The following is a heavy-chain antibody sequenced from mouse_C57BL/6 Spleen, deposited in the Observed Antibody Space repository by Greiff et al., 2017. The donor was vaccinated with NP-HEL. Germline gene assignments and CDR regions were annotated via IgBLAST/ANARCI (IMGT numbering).Heavy chain of an antibody. CDR3: AANYYGSSPAWFAY. CDR2: IYPGDGDT. J-gene: IGHJ3*01. CDR1: GYAFSSSW. V-gene: IGHV1-82*01. D-gene: IGHD1-1*01. Sequence: QVQLQQSGPELVKPGASVKISCKASGYAFSSSWMNWVKQRPGKGLEWIGRIYPGDGDTNYNGKFKGKATLTADKSSSTAYMQLSSLTSEDSAVYFCAANYYGSSPAWFAYWGQGTLVTVSA.